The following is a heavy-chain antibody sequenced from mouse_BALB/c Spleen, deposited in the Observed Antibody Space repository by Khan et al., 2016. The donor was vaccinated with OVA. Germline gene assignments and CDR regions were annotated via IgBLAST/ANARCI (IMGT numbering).Heavy chain of an antibody. J-gene: IGHJ4*01. CDR2: IYPGSGST. D-gene: IGHD2-1*01. CDR3: AEICYGNSYAMDY. V-gene: IGHV1-77*01. Sequence: QVQLQQSGPELVKPGASVKMSCKASGYTFTDYDIRWVKQRAGQGLEWIGEIYPGSGSTYYNEKFKGKATLTADKSSNTAYMQLSSLTFEDSAVFFCAEICYGNSYAMDYWGQGTAVTVSS. CDR1: GYTFTDYD.